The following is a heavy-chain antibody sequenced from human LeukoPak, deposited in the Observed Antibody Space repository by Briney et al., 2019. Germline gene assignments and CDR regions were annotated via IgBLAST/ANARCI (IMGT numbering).Heavy chain of an antibody. CDR1: GGSISSSSYY. Sequence: SETLSLTCTVSGGSISSSSYYWGWIRQPPGKGLDWIGTIYYSGSTYYNPSLKSRVTISVDTSKNQFSLKLSSVTAADTAVYYCARLMRSDFDYWGQGTLVTVSS. D-gene: IGHD3-16*01. CDR2: IYYSGST. V-gene: IGHV4-39*01. CDR3: ARLMRSDFDY. J-gene: IGHJ4*02.